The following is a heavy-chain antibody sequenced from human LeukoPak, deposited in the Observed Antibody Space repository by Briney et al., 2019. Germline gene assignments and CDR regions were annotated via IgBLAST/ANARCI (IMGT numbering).Heavy chain of an antibody. Sequence: GASLRLSCAASGFTFTSYAMSWVRQAPGEGLEWVSAISGSGGSTYYADSVKGRFTISRDNSKNTLYLQMNSLRAEDTAVYYCAKQGSIAAYNWFDPWGQGTLVTVSS. V-gene: IGHV3-23*01. CDR2: ISGSGGST. D-gene: IGHD6-6*01. CDR1: GFTFTSYA. CDR3: AKQGSIAAYNWFDP. J-gene: IGHJ5*02.